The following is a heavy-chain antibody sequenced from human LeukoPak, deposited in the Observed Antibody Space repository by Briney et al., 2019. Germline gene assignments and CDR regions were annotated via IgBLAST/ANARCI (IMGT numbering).Heavy chain of an antibody. Sequence: SETLSLTCTVSGDSISSSGYYWGWIRQPPGKGLEWVGSVYYTGSTFYNPSLKSRVTTSVDTSKNHFSLNLSSVTAADTAVYYCARHRGRYYDSGSYYYFDYWGQGTLVTVSS. D-gene: IGHD3-10*01. CDR1: GDSISSSGYY. V-gene: IGHV4-39*02. CDR3: ARHRGRYYDSGSYYYFDY. CDR2: VYYTGST. J-gene: IGHJ4*02.